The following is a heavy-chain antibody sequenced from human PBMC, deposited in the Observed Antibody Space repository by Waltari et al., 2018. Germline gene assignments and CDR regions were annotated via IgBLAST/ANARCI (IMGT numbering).Heavy chain of an antibody. V-gene: IGHV4-61*02. CDR3: AVSPDTATSRAAFHF. CDR2: IYRSGVT. D-gene: IGHD5-18*01. J-gene: IGHJ6*02. Sequence: QVQLQESGPGLAKASQTLSLTCEVSGGPISTLNYYRGWIRQPAGKGLEWIGRIYRSGVTDYNPSLRGRATMFLDMSKNQFSLTVDSLIAADTAVYYCAVSPDTATSRAAFHFWGPGTTVSVSS. CDR1: GGPISTLNYY.